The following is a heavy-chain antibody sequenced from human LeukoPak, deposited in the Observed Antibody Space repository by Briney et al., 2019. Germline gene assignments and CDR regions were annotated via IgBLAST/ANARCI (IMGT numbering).Heavy chain of an antibody. V-gene: IGHV3-23*01. CDR2: ISGSGGST. J-gene: IGHJ4*02. CDR1: GFTFSSYG. Sequence: PGGSLRLSCAASGFTFSSYGMSWVRQAPGKGLEWVSAISGSGGSTYYADSVKGRFTISRDNSKNTLYLRMNSLRAEDTAVYYCAKDQYYDSSGYYSPFDYWGQGTLVTVSS. D-gene: IGHD3-22*01. CDR3: AKDQYYDSSGYYSPFDY.